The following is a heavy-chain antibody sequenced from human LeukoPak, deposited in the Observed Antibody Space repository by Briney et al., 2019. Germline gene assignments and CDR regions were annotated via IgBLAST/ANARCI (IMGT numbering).Heavy chain of an antibody. V-gene: IGHV4-39*07. Sequence: KTSETLSLTCTVSGGSISSSSYYWGWIRQPPGKGLEWIGSIYYSGSTYYNPSLKSRITISVDTSKKQFSLNLNSVTAADTAVYYCARDGILGSSSWYVDYWGQGTLVTVSS. CDR1: GGSISSSSYY. CDR2: IYYSGST. D-gene: IGHD6-13*01. CDR3: ARDGILGSSSWYVDY. J-gene: IGHJ4*02.